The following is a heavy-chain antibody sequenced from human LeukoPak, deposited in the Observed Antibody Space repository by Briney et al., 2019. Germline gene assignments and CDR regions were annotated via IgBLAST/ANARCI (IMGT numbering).Heavy chain of an antibody. CDR2: IYYSGST. CDR3: ARVRGAGGDYFVDY. J-gene: IGHJ4*02. V-gene: IGHV4-59*01. CDR1: GGSISSYY. Sequence: SETLSLTCSVSGGSISSYYWSWIRQPPGKGLEWIGYIYYSGSTNYNPSLKSRVTISVDTSKNQFSLKLSSVTAADTAVYYCARVRGAGGDYFVDYWGQGTLVTVSS. D-gene: IGHD4-17*01.